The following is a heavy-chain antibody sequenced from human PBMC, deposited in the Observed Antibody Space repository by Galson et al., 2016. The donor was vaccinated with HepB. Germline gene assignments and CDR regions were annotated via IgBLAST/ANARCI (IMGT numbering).Heavy chain of an antibody. CDR2: IYPGDSDR. Sequence: QSGAEVKQPGESLKISCKGSGYSFSTYWIGWVRQVPGKGLEWMGIIYPGDSDRKYSPSFQGQVAISADESRSAAFLQWDSLRASDTAMYYCVRLPLVSGKRYYGVDVWGQGTTVTVSS. V-gene: IGHV5-51*01. J-gene: IGHJ6*02. CDR1: GYSFSTYW. CDR3: VRLPLVSGKRYYGVDV. D-gene: IGHD6-19*01.